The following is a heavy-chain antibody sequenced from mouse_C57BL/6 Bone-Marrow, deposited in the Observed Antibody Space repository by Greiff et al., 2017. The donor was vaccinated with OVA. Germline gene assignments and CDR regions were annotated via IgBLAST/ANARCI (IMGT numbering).Heavy chain of an antibody. V-gene: IGHV1-50*01. CDR2: IDPSDSYT. CDR1: GYTFTSYW. Sequence: VQLQQPGAELVKPGASVKLSCKASGYTFTSYWMQWVKQRPGQGLEWIGEIDPSDSYTNYNQKFKGKATLTVDTSSSTAYMQLSSLTSEDSAVYYCARSADWDLYAMDYWGRGNAITVSS. D-gene: IGHD4-1*01. J-gene: IGHJ4*01. CDR3: ARSADWDLYAMDY.